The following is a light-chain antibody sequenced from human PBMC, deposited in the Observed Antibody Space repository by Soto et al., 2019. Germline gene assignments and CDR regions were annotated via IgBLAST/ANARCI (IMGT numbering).Light chain of an antibody. V-gene: IGKV3-20*01. CDR3: QQYCRSPYT. J-gene: IGKJ2*01. CDR1: QSITSNY. Sequence: EIGLTQSPGTLSLSPGERATLSCRASQSITSNYLAWYQQKPGQAPRLLVYAVSGRPNGIPDRFSGSGSGTDFTLTISRLEPEEFALYYCQQYCRSPYTFGQGTQLEIK. CDR2: AVS.